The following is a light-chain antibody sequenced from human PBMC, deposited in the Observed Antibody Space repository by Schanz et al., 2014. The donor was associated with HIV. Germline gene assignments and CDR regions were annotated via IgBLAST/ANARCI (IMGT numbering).Light chain of an antibody. CDR1: SSDVGSYNL. J-gene: IGLJ2*01. CDR2: EGS. Sequence: QSALTQPASVSGSPGQSITISCTGTSSDVGSYNLVSWYQQHPGKAPKLMIYEGSKRPSGVSNRFSGSKSGNTASLTISGLQAEDEADYYCCSYAGSYTPHVVFGGGTKLTVL. V-gene: IGLV2-23*01. CDR3: CSYAGSYTPHVV.